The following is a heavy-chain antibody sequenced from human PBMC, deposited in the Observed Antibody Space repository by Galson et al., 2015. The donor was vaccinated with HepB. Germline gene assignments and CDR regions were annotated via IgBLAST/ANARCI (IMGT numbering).Heavy chain of an antibody. CDR1: GYTFTSYG. V-gene: IGHV1-18*04. J-gene: IGHJ1*01. CDR2: INPYNGNT. CDR3: ARGPWFGELTGILVLQY. D-gene: IGHD3-10*01. Sequence: SVKVSCKASGYTFTSYGISYVRQAPGQGLEWVGWINPYNGNTNYAQKFQGRVTMTTDTSTSTAYMELRSLRSDDTAVYYCARGPWFGELTGILVLQYWGQGTLVTVSS.